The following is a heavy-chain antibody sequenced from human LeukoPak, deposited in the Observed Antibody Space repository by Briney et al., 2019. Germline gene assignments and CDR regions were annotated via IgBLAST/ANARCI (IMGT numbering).Heavy chain of an antibody. CDR2: INPNSGGT. Sequence: GASVKVSCKASGYTFTGYYMHWVRQAPGQGLEWMGWINPNSGGTNYAQKFQGRVTMTRDTSISTAHMELSRLRSDDTAVYYCARELHWAFWYWGQGTLVTVSS. V-gene: IGHV1-2*02. D-gene: IGHD3-3*01. CDR3: ARELHWAFWY. J-gene: IGHJ4*02. CDR1: GYTFTGYY.